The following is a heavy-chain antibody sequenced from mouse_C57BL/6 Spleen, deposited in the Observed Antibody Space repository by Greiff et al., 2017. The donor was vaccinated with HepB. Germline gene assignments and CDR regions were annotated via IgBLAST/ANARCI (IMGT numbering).Heavy chain of an antibody. V-gene: IGHV5-9-1*02. CDR3: TRDLYGSWYFDV. Sequence: EVQRVESGEGLVKPGGSLKLSCAASGFTFSSYAMSWVRQTPEKRLEWVAYISSGGDYLYYADTVKGRFTISRDNARNTLYLQMSSLKSEDTAMYYCTRDLYGSWYFDVWGTGTTVTVSS. D-gene: IGHD1-1*01. CDR1: GFTFSSYA. J-gene: IGHJ1*03. CDR2: ISSGGDYL.